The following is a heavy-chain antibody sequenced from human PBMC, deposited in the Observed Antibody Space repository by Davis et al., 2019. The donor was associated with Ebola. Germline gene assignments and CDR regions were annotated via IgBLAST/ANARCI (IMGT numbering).Heavy chain of an antibody. Sequence: GESLKISCAASGFTFSSHSMNWVRQAPGKGLEWVSYISSSSSTIYYADSVKGRFTISRDNAKNSLYLQMNSLRDEDTAVYYCARDLGYGDESYYYYYGMDVWGQGTTVTVSS. CDR1: GFTFSSHS. J-gene: IGHJ6*02. V-gene: IGHV3-48*02. D-gene: IGHD5-18*01. CDR2: ISSSSSTI. CDR3: ARDLGYGDESYYYYYGMDV.